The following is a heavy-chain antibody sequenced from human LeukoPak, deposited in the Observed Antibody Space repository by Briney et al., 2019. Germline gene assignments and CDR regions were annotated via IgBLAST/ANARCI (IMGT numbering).Heavy chain of an antibody. Sequence: GSPRLSCAASGFTFSDHAMDWVRQAPGKGLEWVGRIRNKANSYTTEYAASVQGRFTVSRDDSKNSLYLQMNSMKTEDTAVYYCTRLVGANDWGQGTLATVSS. CDR2: IRNKANSYTT. CDR3: TRLVGAND. V-gene: IGHV3-72*01. J-gene: IGHJ4*02. D-gene: IGHD1-26*01. CDR1: GFTFSDHA.